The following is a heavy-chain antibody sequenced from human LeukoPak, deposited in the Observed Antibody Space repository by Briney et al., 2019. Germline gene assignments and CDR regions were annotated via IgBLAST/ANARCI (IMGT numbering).Heavy chain of an antibody. D-gene: IGHD3-10*01. CDR3: ARGIYGNFDY. CDR2: INNEGNDT. CDR1: GFTFSSNG. V-gene: IGHV3-74*01. Sequence: GGSLRLSCAASGFTFSSNGMHWVRQVPRKGLMWVSRINNEGNDTNYADSVKGRFTISRDNAKNTLYLQMNSLRAEDTAVYYCARGIYGNFDYWGQGSLVTVSS. J-gene: IGHJ4*02.